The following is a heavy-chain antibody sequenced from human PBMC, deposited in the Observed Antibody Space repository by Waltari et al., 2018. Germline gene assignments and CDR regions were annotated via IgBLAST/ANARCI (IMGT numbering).Heavy chain of an antibody. V-gene: IGHV4-39*01. J-gene: IGHJ4*02. D-gene: IGHD5-18*01. CDR1: GGSISSISYY. CDR2: IYYSGST. Sequence: QLQLQESGPGLVTPSETLSLTCTVSGGSISSISYYLGWIRQPPGKGLEWIGSIYYSGSTYYNPSLKSRVTISVDTSKNQFSLKLSSVTAADTAVYYCARNLVDTAMVTNFDYWGQGTLVTVSS. CDR3: ARNLVDTAMVTNFDY.